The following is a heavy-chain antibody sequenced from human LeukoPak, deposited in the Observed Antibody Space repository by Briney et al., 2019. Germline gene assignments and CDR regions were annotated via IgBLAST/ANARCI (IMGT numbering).Heavy chain of an antibody. J-gene: IGHJ4*02. CDR1: GGSISSGDYY. CDR2: IYYSGST. Sequence: SETLSLTCTVSGGSISSGDYYWSWIRQPPGKGLEWIGYIYYSGSTYYNPSLKSRVTISVDASKNQFSLKLSSVTAADTAVYYCARVYYYGSGSYWYYFDYWGQGTLVTVSS. D-gene: IGHD3-10*01. V-gene: IGHV4-30-4*01. CDR3: ARVYYYGSGSYWYYFDY.